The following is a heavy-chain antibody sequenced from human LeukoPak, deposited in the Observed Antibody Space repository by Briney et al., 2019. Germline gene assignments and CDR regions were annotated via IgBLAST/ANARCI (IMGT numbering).Heavy chain of an antibody. CDR2: IIPIFGKA. J-gene: IGHJ4*02. CDR1: GGTFSSYA. CDR3: ARTGWSGYDSHFDY. Sequence: SVKVSCKASGGTFSSYAITWVRQAPGQGLEWMGGIIPIFGKAKYAQKVQGRVTMSTDESTSTAYMELSSLRSEDTAVYYCARTGWSGYDSHFDYWGQGTLVTVSS. V-gene: IGHV1-69*05. D-gene: IGHD5-12*01.